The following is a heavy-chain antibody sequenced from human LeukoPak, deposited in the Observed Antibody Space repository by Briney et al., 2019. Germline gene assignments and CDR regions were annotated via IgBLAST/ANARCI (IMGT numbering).Heavy chain of an antibody. D-gene: IGHD6-19*01. V-gene: IGHV1-8*03. CDR2: MNPNSGNT. J-gene: IGHJ4*02. CDR1: GYTFTSYD. Sequence: ASSVKVSCKASGYTFTSYDINWVRQATGQGLEWMGWMNPNSGNTGYAQKFQGRVTITRNTSISTAYMELRSLRSEDTAVCSVARGRISGWIYYFDNWGQGTLVTVSS. CDR3: ARGRISGWIYYFDN.